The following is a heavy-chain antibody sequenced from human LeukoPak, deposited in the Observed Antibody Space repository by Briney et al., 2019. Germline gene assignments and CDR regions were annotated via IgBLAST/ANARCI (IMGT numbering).Heavy chain of an antibody. V-gene: IGHV1-69*13. Sequence: ASVKVSCKASGYTFTSYYMHWVRQAPGQGLEWMGGIIPIFGTANYAQKFQGRVTITADESTSTAYMELSSLRSEDTAVYYCATSRDGYNGDFDYWGQGTLVTVSS. CDR3: ATSRDGYNGDFDY. CDR2: IIPIFGTA. J-gene: IGHJ4*02. CDR1: GYTFTSYY. D-gene: IGHD5-24*01.